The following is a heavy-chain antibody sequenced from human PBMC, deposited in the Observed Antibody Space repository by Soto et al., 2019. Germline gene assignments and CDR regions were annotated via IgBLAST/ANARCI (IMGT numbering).Heavy chain of an antibody. CDR2: ISYDGNNK. CDR3: ARAGCDGGSCYTLVGLRHGMDV. D-gene: IGHD2-15*01. J-gene: IGHJ6*02. Sequence: QVQLVESGGGVVQPGRSLRLSCAASGFTFSSDAMYWVRQAPGKGLEWVAVISYDGNNKYYADSVKGRFTISRDNSKNTLYRQRNSLRDEDTAVYYCARAGCDGGSCYTLVGLRHGMDVWGQGTTVTVSS. CDR1: GFTFSSDA. V-gene: IGHV3-30-3*01.